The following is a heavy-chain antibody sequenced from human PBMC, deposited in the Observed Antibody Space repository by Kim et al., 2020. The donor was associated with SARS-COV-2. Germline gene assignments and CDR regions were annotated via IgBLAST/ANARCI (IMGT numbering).Heavy chain of an antibody. CDR3: TRGNAFGS. V-gene: IGHV3-23*01. J-gene: IGHJ5*02. Sequence: GGSLRLSCAASRFTLSNFDMNWVRQAPGKGLEWVSTISATGGNTYYADSVKGRFTISRDNSKNTLFLQMNSLRAEDTASYYCTRGNAFGSWGQGTLVTVSS. CDR2: ISATGGNT. CDR1: RFTLSNFD. D-gene: IGHD3-16*01.